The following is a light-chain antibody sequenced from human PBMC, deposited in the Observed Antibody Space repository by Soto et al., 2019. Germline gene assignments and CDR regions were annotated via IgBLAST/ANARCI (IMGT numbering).Light chain of an antibody. CDR2: EVS. CDR1: SSDVGGYNY. V-gene: IGLV2-8*01. J-gene: IGLJ3*02. CDR3: RSYAGSNNLGV. Sequence: QSALTQPPSASGSPGQSVTISCNGTSSDVGGYNYVSWYQQHPGKAPKLMIYEVSKRPSGVPDRFSGSKSGNTASLTVSGLQAEDEADYYCRSYAGSNNLGVFGGGTKLTVL.